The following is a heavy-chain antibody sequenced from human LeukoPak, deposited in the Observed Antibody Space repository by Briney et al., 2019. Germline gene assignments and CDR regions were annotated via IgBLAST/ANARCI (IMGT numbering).Heavy chain of an antibody. D-gene: IGHD1-1*01. Sequence: GASLRLSCAATGFTFSDHNMGWLRQAPGKGLEWTSYMSGSGIYYADSVKGRFTISRDNAKNSLYLQRSSLRAEDSAVYFCARRSLTTGGHAFDVWGQGTLVTVSS. CDR2: MSGSGI. V-gene: IGHV3-11*01. CDR1: GFTFSDHN. CDR3: ARRSLTTGGHAFDV. J-gene: IGHJ3*01.